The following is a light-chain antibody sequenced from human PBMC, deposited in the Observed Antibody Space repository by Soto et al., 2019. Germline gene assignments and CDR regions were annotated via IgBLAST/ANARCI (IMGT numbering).Light chain of an antibody. CDR2: GDN. V-gene: IGLV1-40*01. CDR1: TSNIGAPYD. Sequence: QSVLRHPPSVSWAPGHRVSISCTGSTSNIGAPYDVHWYQHLPGAAPKLLIYGDNNRPSGVPDRFSGSKSGTSASLAITRLQAEDEADYYCQSYDISLHNYVFGTGTKVTVL. J-gene: IGLJ1*01. CDR3: QSYDISLHNYV.